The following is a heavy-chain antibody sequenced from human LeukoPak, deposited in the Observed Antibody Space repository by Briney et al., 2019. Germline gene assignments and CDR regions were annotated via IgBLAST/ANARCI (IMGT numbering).Heavy chain of an antibody. V-gene: IGHV1-69*05. D-gene: IGHD3-10*01. CDR3: ASYPYYYGSGSYYY. J-gene: IGHJ4*02. Sequence: ASVKVSCKASGGTFSSYAISWVRQAPGQGLEWMGRIIPIFGTANYAQKFQGRVTITTDESTSTAYMELSSLRPEDTAVYYCASYPYYYGSGSYYYWGQGTLVTVSS. CDR2: IIPIFGTA. CDR1: GGTFSSYA.